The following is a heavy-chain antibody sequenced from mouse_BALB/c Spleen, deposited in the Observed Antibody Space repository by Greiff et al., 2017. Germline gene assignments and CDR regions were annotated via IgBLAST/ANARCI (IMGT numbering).Heavy chain of an antibody. CDR2: ISSGGGST. D-gene: IGHD6-2*01. CDR3: ARQAVSDWYFDV. J-gene: IGHJ1*01. Sequence: EVKLMESGGGLVKPGGSLKLSCAASGFAFSSYDMSWVRQTPEKRLEWVAYISSGGGSTYYPDTVKGRFTISRDNAKNTLYLQMSSLKSEDTAMYYCARQAVSDWYFDVWGAGTTVTVSS. V-gene: IGHV5-12-1*01. CDR1: GFAFSSYD.